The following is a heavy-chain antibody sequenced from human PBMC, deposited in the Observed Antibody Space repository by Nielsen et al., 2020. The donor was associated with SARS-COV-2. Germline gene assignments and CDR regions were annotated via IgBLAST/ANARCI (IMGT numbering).Heavy chain of an antibody. D-gene: IGHD5-18*01. V-gene: IGHV4-59*11. CDR2: IYYSGST. CDR3: AREDVDTAMVLS. J-gene: IGHJ5*02. CDR1: GGSLDRHC. Sequence: TVSLDWTVDGGSLDRHCRSWIRQPPGKGLEWIGYIYYSGSTNYNPSLKSRVTISVDTSKNQFSLKLSSVTAADTAVYYCAREDVDTAMVLSWGQGTLVTVSS.